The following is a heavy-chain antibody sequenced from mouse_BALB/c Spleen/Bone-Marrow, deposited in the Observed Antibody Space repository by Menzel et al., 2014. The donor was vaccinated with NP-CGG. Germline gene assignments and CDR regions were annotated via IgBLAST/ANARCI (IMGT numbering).Heavy chain of an antibody. CDR2: IYPGDGDT. Sequence: LEESGAELERPGASVQLSCKASGYTFTSYWMQWVKQRPGQGLEWIGAIYPGDGDTRYTQKFKGKATLTADKSSSTAYMQLSSLASEDSAVYYCARGDRYDGRSWFAYWGQGTLVTVSA. V-gene: IGHV1-87*01. J-gene: IGHJ3*01. CDR1: GYTFTSYW. CDR3: ARGDRYDGRSWFAY. D-gene: IGHD2-14*01.